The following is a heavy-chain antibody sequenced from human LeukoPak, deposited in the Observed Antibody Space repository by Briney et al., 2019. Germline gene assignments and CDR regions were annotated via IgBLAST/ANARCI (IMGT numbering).Heavy chain of an antibody. D-gene: IGHD6-19*01. Sequence: PGGSLRLSCATSQFNFNKFGMTWVRQAPGKGLEWVSSISGNGGSTQYADSVQGRFAISRDNSKNTLYLQMNSLRPEDAAVYYCASLAGSSGWFLAPNDYWGQGTLATVSS. CDR1: QFNFNKFG. V-gene: IGHV3-23*01. CDR2: ISGNGGST. CDR3: ASLAGSSGWFLAPNDY. J-gene: IGHJ4*02.